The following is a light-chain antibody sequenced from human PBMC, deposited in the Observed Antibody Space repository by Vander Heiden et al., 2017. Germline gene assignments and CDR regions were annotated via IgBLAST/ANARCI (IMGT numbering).Light chain of an antibody. CDR2: EVN. Sequence: QSALTQPPTASGSLGQPVTISCTGSSSDVGDYNYVSWYQHHPGNAPKLIIYEVNNRPSGVPDRFSGSKSGNTASLTVSGLQAEDEADYYCSSYAGSNNVIFGGGTNLTVL. J-gene: IGLJ2*01. CDR3: SSYAGSNNVI. V-gene: IGLV2-8*01. CDR1: SSDVGDYNY.